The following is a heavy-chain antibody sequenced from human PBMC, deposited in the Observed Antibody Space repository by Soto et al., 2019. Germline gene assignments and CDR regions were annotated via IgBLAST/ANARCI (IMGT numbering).Heavy chain of an antibody. CDR1: GYTFTGYG. J-gene: IGHJ6*02. CDR3: ASQLPDPLSF. V-gene: IGHV1-18*01. Sequence: ASVKVSCKTSGYTFTGYGISWVRQAPGQGLEWMGWISPYSGDTSYAQKLQGRVTMTTDTSTTTGYMELRGLRSDDTAVYYCASQLPDPLSFWGQGTTDTGSS. CDR2: ISPYSGDT.